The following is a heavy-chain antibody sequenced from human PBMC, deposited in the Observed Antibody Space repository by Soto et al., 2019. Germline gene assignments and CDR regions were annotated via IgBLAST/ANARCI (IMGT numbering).Heavy chain of an antibody. D-gene: IGHD6-13*01. CDR3: ARAGTSSSWPPFDY. CDR2: IYYSGST. J-gene: IGHJ4*02. Sequence: KPSETLSLTCTVSGGSISSSLHYWGWIRQPPGKGLEWIGSIYYSGSTYYNPSLKSRVTISEDTSRNQFSLKLSSVTAADTAVYYCARAGTSSSWPPFDYWGQGTLVTVSS. CDR1: GGSISSSLHY. V-gene: IGHV4-39*07.